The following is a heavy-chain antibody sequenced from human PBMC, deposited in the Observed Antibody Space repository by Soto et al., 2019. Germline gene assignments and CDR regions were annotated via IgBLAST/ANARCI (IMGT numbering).Heavy chain of an antibody. CDR2: IIPINGNT. V-gene: IGHV1-18*01. J-gene: IGHJ4*02. CDR1: GGTFSSYA. CDR3: ARGFFRPPSTPNFDY. Sequence: ASVKVSCKASGGTFSSYAISWVRQAPGQGLEWMGWIIPINGNTNYAQKLQGRVTMTTDTSTSTAYLQWSSLKASDTAMYYCARGFFRPPSTPNFDYWGLGTLVTVSS. D-gene: IGHD3-3*01.